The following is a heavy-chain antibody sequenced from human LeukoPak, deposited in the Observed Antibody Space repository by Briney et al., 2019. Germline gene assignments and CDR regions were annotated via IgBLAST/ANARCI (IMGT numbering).Heavy chain of an antibody. CDR3: AHRRGTYYFQY. J-gene: IGHJ4*02. CDR1: GFSLSSSGVG. V-gene: IGHV2-5*02. D-gene: IGHD1-26*01. Sequence: SGPTLVKPTQTLTLTCTFSGFSLSSSGVGVGWIRQPPGKALEWLALIYWDDDKRYRPSLKSRLTITKDTSKNQVVLTMTNMDPVDTATYYCAHRRGTYYFQYWGQGTLVTVSS. CDR2: IYWDDDK.